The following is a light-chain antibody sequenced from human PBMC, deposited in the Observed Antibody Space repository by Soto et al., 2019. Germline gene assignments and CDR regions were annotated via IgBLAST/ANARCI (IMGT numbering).Light chain of an antibody. J-gene: IGKJ5*01. Sequence: DIQLTQSPSSLSASVGDRVTITCRASQSISSYLNWYRQKPGKAPKLLIYAASSLQSGVPSRFSGSGSGTDFTLTISSLQPEDFATYYCQQSYSPFGQGTRMEIK. CDR1: QSISSY. CDR3: QQSYSP. V-gene: IGKV1-39*01. CDR2: AAS.